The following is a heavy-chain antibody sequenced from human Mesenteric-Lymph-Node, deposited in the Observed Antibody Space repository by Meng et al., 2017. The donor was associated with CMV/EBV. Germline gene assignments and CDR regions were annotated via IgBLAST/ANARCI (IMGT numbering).Heavy chain of an antibody. CDR1: GFTFSSYG. D-gene: IGHD3-22*01. V-gene: IGHV3-30*02. CDR3: AKDLSSSGYYYRSGGAFDI. J-gene: IGHJ3*02. CDR2: IRYDGSNK. Sequence: GESLKISCAASGFTFSSYGMHWVRQAPGKGLEWVSFIRYDGSNKYYADSVKGRFTISRDNSKNTLYLQMNSLRAEDTAVYYCAKDLSSSGYYYRSGGAFDIWGQGTMVTVSS.